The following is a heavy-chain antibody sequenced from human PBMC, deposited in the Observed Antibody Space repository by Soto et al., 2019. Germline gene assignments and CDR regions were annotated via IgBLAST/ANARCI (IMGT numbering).Heavy chain of an antibody. CDR1: GRSFSGYY. Sequence: SETLSLTCAVYGRSFSGYYWSWIRQPPGKGLEWIGEINHSGSTNYNPSLKSRVTISVDTSKNQFSLKLSSVTAADTAVYYCAVDSSGYYSDSWFDPWGQGTLVTVSS. CDR2: INHSGST. D-gene: IGHD3-22*01. CDR3: AVDSSGYYSDSWFDP. V-gene: IGHV4-34*01. J-gene: IGHJ5*02.